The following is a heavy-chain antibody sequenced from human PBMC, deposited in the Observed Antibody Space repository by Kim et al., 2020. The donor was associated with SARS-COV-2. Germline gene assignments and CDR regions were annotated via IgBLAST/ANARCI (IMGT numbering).Heavy chain of an antibody. CDR3: AKLYSSSWYVNY. J-gene: IGHJ4*02. D-gene: IGHD6-13*01. Sequence: YYTPSLKSRVTISVDTSKNQFSLKLSSVTAADTAVYYCAKLYSSSWYVNYWGQGTLVTVSS. V-gene: IGHV4-39*01.